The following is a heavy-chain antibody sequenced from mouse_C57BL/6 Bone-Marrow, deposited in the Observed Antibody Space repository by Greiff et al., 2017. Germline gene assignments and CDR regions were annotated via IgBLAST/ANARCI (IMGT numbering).Heavy chain of an antibody. V-gene: IGHV5-15*01. CDR3: ARQGYYGSSLRDAMDY. J-gene: IGHJ4*01. Sequence: EVQRVESGGGLVQPGGSLKLSCAASGFTFSDYGMAWVRQAPRKGPEWVAFISNLAYSIYYADTVTGRFTISRENAKNTLYLEMSSLRSEDTAMYYCARQGYYGSSLRDAMDYWGQGTSVTVSS. CDR1: GFTFSDYG. CDR2: ISNLAYSI. D-gene: IGHD1-1*01.